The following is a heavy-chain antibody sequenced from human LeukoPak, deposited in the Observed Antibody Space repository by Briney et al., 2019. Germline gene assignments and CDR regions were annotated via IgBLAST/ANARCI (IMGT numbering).Heavy chain of an antibody. CDR1: GDSTSIYY. CDR2: IDHTGST. CDR3: ARGRVSSSTWYSTYYYYFYMDV. J-gene: IGHJ6*03. V-gene: IGHV4-59*01. Sequence: PSETLSLTCTVSGDSTSIYYWTWIRQPPGKGLEWIGYIDHTGSTNYNPSLNSRVTISRDTSKNDFSLRLTSVAATDTAVYFCARGRVSSSTWYSTYYYYFYMDVWSKGTTVIVSS. D-gene: IGHD6-13*01.